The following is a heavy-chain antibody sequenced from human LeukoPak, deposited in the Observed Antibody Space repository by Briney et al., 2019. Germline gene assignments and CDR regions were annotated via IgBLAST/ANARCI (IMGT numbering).Heavy chain of an antibody. V-gene: IGHV1-69*13. CDR3: AREWWYSSSRHDAFDI. J-gene: IGHJ3*02. Sequence: SVRVSFKASGGTFSSYAISWVRQAPGQGLEWMGGIIPIFGTANYAQKFQGRVTITADESTSTAYMELSSLRSEDTPVYYCAREWWYSSSRHDAFDIWGQGTMVTVSS. CDR1: GGTFSSYA. CDR2: IIPIFGTA. D-gene: IGHD6-13*01.